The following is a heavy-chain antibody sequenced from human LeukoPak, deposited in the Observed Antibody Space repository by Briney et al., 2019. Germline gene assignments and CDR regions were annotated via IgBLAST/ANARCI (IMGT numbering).Heavy chain of an antibody. D-gene: IGHD6-13*01. Sequence: PGGSLRLSCAASGFTFTSYAMSWVRQAPGKGLEWVSSISGGGGITLYADSVKGRFAISRDNSKNTLNLQMNSLRAEDTAVYYCARGFYSSSAPDYWGQGTLVTVAS. J-gene: IGHJ4*02. CDR1: GFTFTSYA. CDR2: ISGGGGIT. CDR3: ARGFYSSSAPDY. V-gene: IGHV3-23*01.